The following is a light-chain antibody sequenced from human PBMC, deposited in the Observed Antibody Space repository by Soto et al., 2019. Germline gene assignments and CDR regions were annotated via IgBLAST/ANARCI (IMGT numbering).Light chain of an antibody. CDR3: QQYYYYST. CDR1: QSLNGR. V-gene: IGKV1-5*01. J-gene: IGKJ1*01. CDR2: DVS. Sequence: DIQMTQSPSTLSSSIGERVTITCRASQSLNGRLAWYQQRPGHAPNLLIYDVSTLETGVPSRFSGTGSETEFTLTISGLQPDDFATYFCQQYYYYSTFGPGTKVDIK.